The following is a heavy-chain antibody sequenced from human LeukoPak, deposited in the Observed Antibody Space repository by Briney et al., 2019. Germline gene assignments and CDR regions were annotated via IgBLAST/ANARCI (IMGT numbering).Heavy chain of an antibody. CDR2: IYYSGST. J-gene: IGHJ4*02. D-gene: IGHD4-17*01. V-gene: IGHV4-59*01. CDR1: GGSISSYY. CDR3: ARDDYGDYEFDY. Sequence: SETLSLTCTVSGGSISSYYWSWIRQPPGKGLEWIGYIYYSGSTNYNPSLKSRVTISVDTSKNQFSLKLSSVTAADTAVYYCARDDYGDYEFDYWGQGTLVTVSS.